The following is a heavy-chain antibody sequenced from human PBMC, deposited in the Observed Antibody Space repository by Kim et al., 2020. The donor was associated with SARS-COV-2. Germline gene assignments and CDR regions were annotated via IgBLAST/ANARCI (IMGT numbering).Heavy chain of an antibody. D-gene: IGHD6-19*01. V-gene: IGHV3-7*01. CDR3: ARDRLEAVAGWSISLYYYYGMDV. Sequence: GGSLRLSCAASGFTFSSYWMSWVRQAPGKGLEWVANIKQDGSEKYYVDSVKGRFTISRYNAKNSLYLQMNSLRAEDTAVYYCARDRLEAVAGWSISLYYYYGMDVWGQGTTVTVSS. CDR1: GFTFSSYW. CDR2: IKQDGSEK. J-gene: IGHJ6*02.